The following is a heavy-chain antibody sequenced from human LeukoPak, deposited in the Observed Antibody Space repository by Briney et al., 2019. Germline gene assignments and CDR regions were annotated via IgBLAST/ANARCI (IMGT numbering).Heavy chain of an antibody. CDR2: IYYSGST. CDR3: ATYYYDSSSYQKWFDP. V-gene: IGHV4-61*08. J-gene: IGHJ5*02. CDR1: GGSMSSGGYY. Sequence: SETLSLTCTVSGGSMSSGGYYWSWIRQPPGKGLEWIGYIYYSGSTNYNPSLKSRVTISVDTSKKQFSLKLSSVTAADTAVYYCATYYYDSSSYQKWFDPWGQGTLVTVS. D-gene: IGHD3-22*01.